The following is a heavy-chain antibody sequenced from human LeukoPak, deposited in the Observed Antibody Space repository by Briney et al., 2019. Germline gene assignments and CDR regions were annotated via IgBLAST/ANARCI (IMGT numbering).Heavy chain of an antibody. J-gene: IGHJ4*02. Sequence: GGSLRLSCAASGFTFSSYWMSWVRQAPGKGLEWVSAISGSGGSTYYADSVRGRFTISRDNSKNTLYLQMNSLRAEDTAVYYCAKGLSGYSYGYSLDYWGQGTLVTVSS. CDR1: GFTFSSYW. D-gene: IGHD5-18*01. CDR2: ISGSGGST. CDR3: AKGLSGYSYGYSLDY. V-gene: IGHV3-23*01.